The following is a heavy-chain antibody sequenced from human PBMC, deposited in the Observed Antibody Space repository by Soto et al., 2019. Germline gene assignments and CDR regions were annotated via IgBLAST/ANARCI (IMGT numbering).Heavy chain of an antibody. J-gene: IGHJ5*02. Sequence: KPSETLSLTCAVYGGSFSGYYWSWIRQPPGKGLEWIGEINHSGSTNYNPSLKSRVTISVDTSKNQFSLKLSSVTAADTAVYYCARGRVLVPYYDFWSGYYEYNWFDPWGQGTLVTVSS. CDR2: INHSGST. V-gene: IGHV4-34*01. D-gene: IGHD3-3*01. CDR1: GGSFSGYY. CDR3: ARGRVLVPYYDFWSGYYEYNWFDP.